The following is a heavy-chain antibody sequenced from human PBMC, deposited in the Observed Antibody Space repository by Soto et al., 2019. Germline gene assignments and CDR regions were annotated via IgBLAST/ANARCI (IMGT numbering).Heavy chain of an antibody. CDR1: GYSFTSYW. V-gene: IGHV5-10-1*01. D-gene: IGHD2-21*01. CDR3: AGLGTSGSGVVHYYYYGMDV. J-gene: IGHJ6*02. CDR2: IDPSDSYT. Sequence: GESLKISCKGSGYSFTSYWISWVRQMPGKGLEWMGRIDPSDSYTNYSPSFQGHVTISADKSISTAYLQWSSLKASDTAMYYCAGLGTSGSGVVHYYYYGMDVWGQVPKGTVSS.